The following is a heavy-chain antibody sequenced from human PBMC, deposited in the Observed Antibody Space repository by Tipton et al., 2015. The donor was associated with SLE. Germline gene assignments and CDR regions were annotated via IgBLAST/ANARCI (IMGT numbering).Heavy chain of an antibody. CDR1: AFTFSTYS. Sequence: SLRLSCAASAFTFSTYSMNWVRQAPGKGLEWVSSIGSTSRDRYFAASVKGRFTISRDNAKNSLYLQMNSLRAEDTAVYYCAKDPATGRYLSYYFEYWGQGTLVTVSS. V-gene: IGHV3-21*01. D-gene: IGHD1-26*01. CDR2: IGSTSRDR. J-gene: IGHJ4*02. CDR3: AKDPATGRYLSYYFEY.